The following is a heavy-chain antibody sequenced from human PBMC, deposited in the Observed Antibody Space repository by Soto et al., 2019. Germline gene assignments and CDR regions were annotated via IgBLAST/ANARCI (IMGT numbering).Heavy chain of an antibody. V-gene: IGHV4-31*03. CDR1: GESITSLGYY. Sequence: QVHLQESGPGLVKPSQTLSLACSVSGESITSLGYYWTWVRQPPGKGLEWIGFVSYTGSTSYNSALRSRVTISRHASQNQFFLGVKSVAVAETAMYFCTGGDCWGQGVLVTVSS. CDR3: TGGDC. J-gene: IGHJ4*02. CDR2: VSYTGST.